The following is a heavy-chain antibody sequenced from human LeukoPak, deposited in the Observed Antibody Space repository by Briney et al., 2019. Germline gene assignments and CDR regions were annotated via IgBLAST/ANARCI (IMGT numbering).Heavy chain of an antibody. Sequence: GSLRLSCAASGFIFSSYGMSWVRQAPGKGLEWIGIIYYSGSTYYNPSLKGRVTISVDTSKNQFSLKLSSVTAADTAVYYCARAFRARYFDLWGRGTLVTVSS. J-gene: IGHJ2*01. CDR2: IYYSGST. D-gene: IGHD2/OR15-2a*01. CDR1: GFIFSSYG. CDR3: ARAFRARYFDL. V-gene: IGHV4-39*01.